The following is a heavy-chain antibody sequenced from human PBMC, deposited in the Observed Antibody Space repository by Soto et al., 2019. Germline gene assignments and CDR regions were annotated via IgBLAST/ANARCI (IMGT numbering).Heavy chain of an antibody. CDR2: IKQDGSEK. V-gene: IGHV3-7*01. CDR3: AREFWSGPFDY. CDR1: GFTFSSYG. J-gene: IGHJ4*02. D-gene: IGHD3-3*01. Sequence: GGSLRLSCAASGFTFSSYGMHWVRQAPGKRLEWVANIKQDGSEKYYMDSVKGRFTISRDNAKNSLYLQMNSLRAEDTAVYYCAREFWSGPFDYWGQGTLVTVSS.